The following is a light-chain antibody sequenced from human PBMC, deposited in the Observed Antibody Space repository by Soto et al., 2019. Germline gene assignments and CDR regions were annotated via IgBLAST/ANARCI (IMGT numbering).Light chain of an antibody. V-gene: IGKV3-20*01. Sequence: EIVLTQSPGTLSLSPGERATLSYRTSQSVRNNYLAWYQQKPGQAPRLLIYGASSRASGIPDRFSGGGSGTDFTLTISRLEPEDFAVYYCQQYGSSPLTFGGGTKVEIK. CDR1: QSVRNNY. J-gene: IGKJ4*01. CDR3: QQYGSSPLT. CDR2: GAS.